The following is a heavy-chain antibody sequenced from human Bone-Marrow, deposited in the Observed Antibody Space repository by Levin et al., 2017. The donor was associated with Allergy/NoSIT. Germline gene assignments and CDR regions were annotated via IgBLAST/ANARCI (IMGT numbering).Heavy chain of an antibody. D-gene: IGHD3-10*01. V-gene: IGHV4-59*01. CDR2: IYYSGST. J-gene: IGHJ3*02. CDR3: ARDRLYYGSGSYFAYDI. Sequence: PSETLSLTCTVSGGSISSYYWSWIRQPPGKGLEWIGYIYYSGSTNYNPSLKSRVTISVDTSKNQFSLKLSSVTAADTAVYYCARDRLYYGSGSYFAYDIWGQGTMVTVSS. CDR1: GGSISSYY.